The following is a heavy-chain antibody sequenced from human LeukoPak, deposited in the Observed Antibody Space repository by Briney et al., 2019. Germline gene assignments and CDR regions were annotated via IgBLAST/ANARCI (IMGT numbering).Heavy chain of an antibody. CDR1: GGSISSYY. D-gene: IGHD2-15*01. J-gene: IGHJ4*02. Sequence: SETLSLTCTVSGGSISSYYWSWIRQPPGKGLEWIAYIYNSGSTDYNPSLKSRVTISVDTSKKQFSLKLSAVTAADTAVYYCARASQLFYFDYWGQGTLVTVSS. CDR3: ARASQLFYFDY. CDR2: IYNSGST. V-gene: IGHV4-59*12.